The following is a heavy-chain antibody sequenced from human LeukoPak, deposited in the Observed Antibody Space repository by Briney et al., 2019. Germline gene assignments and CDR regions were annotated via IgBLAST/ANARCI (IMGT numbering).Heavy chain of an antibody. J-gene: IGHJ4*02. CDR1: GFTFSSCA. D-gene: IGHD5-18*01. CDR3: ARDRVQIWSYVAIFDY. Sequence: GGSLRLSCAASGFTFSSCAMSWVRQAPGKGLEWVSAISTSGGNTYYADSVKDRFAISRDNSKNTLYLQMNSLRTEDTAVYYCARDRVQIWSYVAIFDYWGQGTLVTVSS. V-gene: IGHV3-23*01. CDR2: ISTSGGNT.